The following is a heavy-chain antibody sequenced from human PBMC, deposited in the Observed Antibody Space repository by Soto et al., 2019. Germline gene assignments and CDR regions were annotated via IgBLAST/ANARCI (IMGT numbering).Heavy chain of an antibody. Sequence: PKNTPSRTWTLAGSSVYRRVYDWSWIRQPPGKGLEWIGYVYYSATTNYNPFLKSRVTLSLDKSKNQFSLKMDSVTAADTAVYYCARDVIAF. CDR3: ARDVIAF. CDR2: VYYSATT. CDR1: GSSVYRRVYD. J-gene: IGHJ3*01. V-gene: IGHV4-61*08.